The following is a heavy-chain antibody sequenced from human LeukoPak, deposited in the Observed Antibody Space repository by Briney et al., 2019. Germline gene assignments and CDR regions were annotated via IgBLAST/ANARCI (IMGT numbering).Heavy chain of an antibody. J-gene: IGHJ3*02. D-gene: IGHD1-1*01. CDR2: VNWNGGST. CDR1: GFTFDDYG. V-gene: IGHV3-20*04. Sequence: QAGGSLRLSCAASGFTFDDYGMSWVRQAPGKGLEWISGVNWNGGSTGYADSVKGRFTISRDNAKNSLYLQMNSLRAEDTAVYYCARALLYWNDAGAFDIWGQGTMVTVSS. CDR3: ARALLYWNDAGAFDI.